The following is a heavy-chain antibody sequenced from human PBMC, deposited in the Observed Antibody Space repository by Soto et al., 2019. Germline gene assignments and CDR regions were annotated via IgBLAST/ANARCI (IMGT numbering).Heavy chain of an antibody. J-gene: IGHJ4*02. Sequence: GGSLRLSCAASGFTFSSFALSWVRQAPGKGLEWVSAISGSGDGTDYADSVKGRFTISRDNSKNTLYLQMNSLRAEDTAVYYCAREWANYDTLTGKLDYWGQGTQVTVSS. D-gene: IGHD3-9*01. V-gene: IGHV3-23*01. CDR3: AREWANYDTLTGKLDY. CDR1: GFTFSSFA. CDR2: ISGSGDGT.